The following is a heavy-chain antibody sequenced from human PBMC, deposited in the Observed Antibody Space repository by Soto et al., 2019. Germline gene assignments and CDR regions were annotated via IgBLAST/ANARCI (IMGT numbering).Heavy chain of an antibody. CDR2: MKSKRDGGTT. CDR3: TTGFY. CDR1: GITLTYAW. J-gene: IGHJ4*01. Sequence: GGSLRLSCTASGITLTYAWMSWVRHVPGKGLNWVGRMKSKRDGGTTDYGSSFEGRFTISRDDSKSAVFLQMNGLKGDDTAVYYCTTGFYWGQGTPVTVSS. V-gene: IGHV3-15*01.